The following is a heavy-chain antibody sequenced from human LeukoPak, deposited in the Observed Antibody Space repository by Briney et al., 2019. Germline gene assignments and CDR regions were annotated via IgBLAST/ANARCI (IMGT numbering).Heavy chain of an antibody. D-gene: IGHD3-10*01. CDR2: IYSGGST. V-gene: IGHV3-53*01. Sequence: PGMSLRLSCAASGFTVSSNYMSWVRQAPGKGLEWVSVIYSGGSTYYADSVKGRFTISRDDSKNTLYLQMNSLRAEDTAVYYCARDPWFGGADVRGQGTTVTVSS. CDR1: GFTVSSNY. J-gene: IGHJ6*02. CDR3: ARDPWFGGADV.